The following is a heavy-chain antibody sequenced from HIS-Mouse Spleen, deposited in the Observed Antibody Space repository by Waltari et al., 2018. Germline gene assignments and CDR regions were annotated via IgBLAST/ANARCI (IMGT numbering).Heavy chain of an antibody. J-gene: IGHJ4*02. CDR2: IYYSGIT. Sequence: QVQLQESGPGLVKPSQTLSLTCTVSGGSISSGYYYWSWIRQPPGKSLEWIGYIYYSGITYYEPSLKSRVTISVDTSKNQFSLKLSSVTAADTAVYYCARDMRTAPDYWGQGTLVTVSS. CDR3: ARDMRTAPDY. D-gene: IGHD2-21*02. V-gene: IGHV4-30-4*01. CDR1: GGSISSGYYY.